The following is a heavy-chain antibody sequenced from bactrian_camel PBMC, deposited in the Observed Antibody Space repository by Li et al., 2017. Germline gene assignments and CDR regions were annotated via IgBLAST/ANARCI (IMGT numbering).Heavy chain of an antibody. D-gene: IGHD6*01. CDR1: GYTLPMN. V-gene: IGHV3S32*01. CDR2: VYFGGGST. Sequence: VQLVESGGDSVQAGESLRLSCVASGYTLPMNMGWFRRLPGQEREGVTFVYFGGGSTYYADSVKGRFTISQGNSKNSLYLQMNSLKPEDTATYYCAADFFLAADDGGMRRRRDTVVASRCRETRRTSDGYWGQGTQVTVS. CDR3: AADFFLAADDGGMRRRRDTVVASRCRETRRTSDGY. J-gene: IGHJ4*01.